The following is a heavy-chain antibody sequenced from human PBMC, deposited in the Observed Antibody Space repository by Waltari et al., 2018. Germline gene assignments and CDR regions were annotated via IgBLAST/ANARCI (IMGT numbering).Heavy chain of an antibody. V-gene: IGHV4-38-2*01. CDR2: IYHRGST. Sequence: QVQLQESGPGLVKPSEPLSLTCAVSGYSLSSGYYGAWIRQPPGKGLEWIGSIYHRGSTYYNPSLKSRVTISVDTSKNQFSLKLSSVTAADTAVYYCARQPVGATRSFDYWGQGTLVTVSS. CDR1: GYSLSSGYY. D-gene: IGHD1-26*01. J-gene: IGHJ4*02. CDR3: ARQPVGATRSFDY.